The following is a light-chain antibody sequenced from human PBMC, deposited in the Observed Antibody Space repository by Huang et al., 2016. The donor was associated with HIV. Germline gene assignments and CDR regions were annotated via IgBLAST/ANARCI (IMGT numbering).Light chain of an antibody. J-gene: IGKJ2*01. Sequence: DIQMTQSPSSLSTFVGDRVTITCRASQNSNTFLHWYQEKPGKAPRLLIYSASSLEDGVPSRFSGSASGTEFTLTISNLQPDDFATYYCQQSYRTPYTFGQGTKLDI. V-gene: IGKV1-39*01. CDR3: QQSYRTPYT. CDR1: QNSNTF. CDR2: SAS.